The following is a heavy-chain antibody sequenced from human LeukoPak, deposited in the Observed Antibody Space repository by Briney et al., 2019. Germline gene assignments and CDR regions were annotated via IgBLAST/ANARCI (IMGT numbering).Heavy chain of an antibody. CDR3: ARDRQIVGANYYYGMDV. CDR2: IIPILGIA. V-gene: IGHV1-69*04. D-gene: IGHD1-26*01. J-gene: IGHJ6*02. CDR1: GGTFSSYA. Sequence: SVKVSCKASGGTFSSYAISWVRQAPGQGLEWMGRIIPILGIADYAQKFQGRVTITADKSTSTAYMELSSLRSEDTAVYYCARDRQIVGANYYYGMDVWGQGTTVTVSS.